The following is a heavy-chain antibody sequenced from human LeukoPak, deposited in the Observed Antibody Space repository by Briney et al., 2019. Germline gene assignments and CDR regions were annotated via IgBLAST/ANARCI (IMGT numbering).Heavy chain of an antibody. D-gene: IGHD5-12*01. Sequence: PGGSLRLSCAASGFTVSSNYMSWVRQAPGKGLEWVSVIYSGGSTYYADSVKGRFTISRDNSKNTLYLQMNSLRAEDTAVYYCARSSGYAIFDAFDIWGQGTMVTVSS. CDR2: IYSGGST. J-gene: IGHJ3*02. CDR3: ARSSGYAIFDAFDI. V-gene: IGHV3-53*01. CDR1: GFTVSSNY.